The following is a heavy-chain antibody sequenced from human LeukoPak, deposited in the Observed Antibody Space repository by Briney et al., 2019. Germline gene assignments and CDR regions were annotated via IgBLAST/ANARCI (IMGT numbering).Heavy chain of an antibody. CDR1: NYTFIRYG. J-gene: IGHJ4*02. CDR2: ISGNNGNT. Sequence: ASVRVSCKSSNYTFIRYGISWVRQAPGQGLEWMGWISGNNGNTNYAQRYQDRLTMTTDTSTNAAYMELKSLRYDDTAVYYCAKTGFSYGRFDYWGQGTLVTVSS. V-gene: IGHV1-18*01. CDR3: AKTGFSYGRFDY. D-gene: IGHD5-18*01.